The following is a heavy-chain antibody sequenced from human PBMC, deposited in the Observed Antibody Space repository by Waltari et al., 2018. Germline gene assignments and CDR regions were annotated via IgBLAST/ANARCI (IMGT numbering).Heavy chain of an antibody. J-gene: IGHJ4*02. CDR3: AVSGSYPGSDY. Sequence: QLQVQESGSGLVKPSQTLSLTCAVSGDSISSGPYAWSWIRQPPGKGLEWIGYISHSGNLYYNPSLKSRVTMSVDRSKKQFSLKLSSVTAADTAVYYCAVSGSYPGSDYWDQGTLVTVSS. CDR2: ISHSGNL. D-gene: IGHD1-26*01. V-gene: IGHV4-30-2*01. CDR1: GDSISSGPYA.